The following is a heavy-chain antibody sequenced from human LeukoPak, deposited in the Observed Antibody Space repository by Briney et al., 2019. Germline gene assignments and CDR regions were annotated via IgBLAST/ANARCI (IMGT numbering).Heavy chain of an antibody. J-gene: IGHJ4*02. CDR1: GGSINYYY. CDR3: ARVRVSYDALFDY. CDR2: IYYSGTT. D-gene: IGHD1-26*01. V-gene: IGHV4-59*12. Sequence: SETLSLTCTVSGGSINYYYWSWIRQPPGKGLEWIGSIYYSGTTYYNPSLKSRVTISVDTSKNQFSLKLTSVTAADTALYYCARVRVSYDALFDYWGQGTLVTVSS.